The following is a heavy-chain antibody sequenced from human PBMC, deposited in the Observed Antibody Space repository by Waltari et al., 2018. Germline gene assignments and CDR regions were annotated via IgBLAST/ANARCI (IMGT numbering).Heavy chain of an antibody. CDR1: GFTFTSYG. V-gene: IGHV1-69*05. J-gene: IGHJ3*02. D-gene: IGHD2-8*01. CDR3: ARGEDTNGLAYAFDI. CDR2: TIPILDTP. Sequence: QVQLLQSGAEVKKPGSSVKVSCKASGFTFTSYGINWVRQAPGQGLEWMGGTIPILDTPNYAQRFHGRVTITTDESTSTAYMELSSLISEDTAIYYCARGEDTNGLAYAFDIWGQGTTVTVSS.